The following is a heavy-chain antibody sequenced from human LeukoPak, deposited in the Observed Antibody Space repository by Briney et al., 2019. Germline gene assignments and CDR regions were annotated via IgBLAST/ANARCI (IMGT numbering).Heavy chain of an antibody. CDR1: GYTFTSYG. J-gene: IGHJ5*02. Sequence: GASVKVSCKASGYTFTSYGISWVRQAPGQGLEWMGWISAYNGNTNYAQKLQGRVTMTTDTSTSTAYMELRSLRSDDTAVYYCARVPGFGELQDNWFGPWGQGTLVTVSS. CDR3: ARVPGFGELQDNWFGP. CDR2: ISAYNGNT. V-gene: IGHV1-18*01. D-gene: IGHD3-10*01.